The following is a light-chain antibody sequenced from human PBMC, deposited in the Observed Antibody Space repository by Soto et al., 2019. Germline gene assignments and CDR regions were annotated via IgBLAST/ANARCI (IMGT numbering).Light chain of an antibody. CDR2: DAS. CDR3: QQYNTYSQT. J-gene: IGKJ1*01. V-gene: IGKV1-5*01. CDR1: QSISGW. Sequence: DIQMTQSPPTLSASVGDRVTITCRASQSISGWLAWYQQKPGKAPKLLIYDASNLEGGVPSRFSGTGSGTEFTLTISSLQPEDFATYYCQQYNTYSQTFCQGTKVDIK.